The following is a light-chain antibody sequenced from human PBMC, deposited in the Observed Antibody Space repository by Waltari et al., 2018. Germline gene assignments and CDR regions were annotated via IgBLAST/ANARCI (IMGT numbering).Light chain of an antibody. CDR2: LNSDGSP. V-gene: IGLV4-69*01. CDR1: SGHSNYA. CDR3: QTWDADIHVV. J-gene: IGLJ2*01. Sequence: QLVLTQSPSASASLGASVKLTCTLTSGHSNYAIAWHQQQPKKGPRCLMKLNSDGSPTKGDGIPDRFSGSSSGAERFLSSSSRQSEDEGDSYCQTWDADIHVVFGGGTKLIVL.